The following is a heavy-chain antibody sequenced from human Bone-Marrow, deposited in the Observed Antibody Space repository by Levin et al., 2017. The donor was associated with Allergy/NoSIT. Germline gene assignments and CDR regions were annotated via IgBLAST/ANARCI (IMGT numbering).Heavy chain of an antibody. V-gene: IGHV3-23*01. J-gene: IGHJ4*02. CDR3: AKAGTWSVPAAAN. CDR2: ISGSGGST. CDR1: GFTFSSYA. D-gene: IGHD2-2*01. Sequence: GESLKISCAASGFTFSSYAMSWVRQAPGKGLEWVSAISGSGGSTYYADSVKGRFTISRDNSKNTLYLQMNSLRAEDTAVYYCAKAGTWSVPAAANWGQGTLVTVSS.